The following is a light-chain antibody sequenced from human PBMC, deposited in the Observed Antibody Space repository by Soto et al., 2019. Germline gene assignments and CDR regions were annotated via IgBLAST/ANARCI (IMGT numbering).Light chain of an antibody. CDR2: VVS. CDR1: QSISSNR. V-gene: IGKV3-20*01. Sequence: EIVLPQSPGTLSLSPGERATLYCRASQSISSNRFAWFQEKPGQAPRLLIYVVSSRATGIPDRFSGSGSGTAFTLTISRLEPEDFGVYYCQQYDRSPITFGPVTKVDIK. CDR3: QQYDRSPIT. J-gene: IGKJ3*01.